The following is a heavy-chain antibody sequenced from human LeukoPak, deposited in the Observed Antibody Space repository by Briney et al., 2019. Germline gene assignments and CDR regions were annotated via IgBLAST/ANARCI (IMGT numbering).Heavy chain of an antibody. Sequence: GGSLRLSCAASGFTFSSYAMSWVRQAPGKGLEWVSSITSSGAATYYADSVKGRFTISRDNSDNALYLQMNSLRAEDTAVYYCAKDRPNYYGSNGHYYKLNGDCWGQGTLVTVSS. J-gene: IGHJ4*02. D-gene: IGHD3-22*01. CDR3: AKDRPNYYGSNGHYYKLNGDC. CDR1: GFTFSSYA. CDR2: ITSSGAAT. V-gene: IGHV3-23*01.